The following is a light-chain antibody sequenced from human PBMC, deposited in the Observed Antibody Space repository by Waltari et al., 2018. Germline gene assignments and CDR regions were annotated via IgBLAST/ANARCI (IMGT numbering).Light chain of an antibody. CDR2: AAS. J-gene: IGKJ4*01. CDR1: QYIRNW. CDR3: QQTYSFPLT. V-gene: IGKV1-12*01. Sequence: DIQMTQSPSSVSASVGDRVTITCRASQYIRNWLAWYQQKPGKAPELLISAASTLQSGVPSRFSGSGSGTDLTLTISSLQPEDFATYYCQQTYSFPLTFGGGTKVEIK.